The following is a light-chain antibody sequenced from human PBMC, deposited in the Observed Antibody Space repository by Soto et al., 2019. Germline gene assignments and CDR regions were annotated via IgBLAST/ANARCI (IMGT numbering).Light chain of an antibody. J-gene: IGLJ1*01. V-gene: IGLV1-44*01. CDR3: AAWDDSLNGHV. CDR1: SSNIGTSS. CDR2: TTN. Sequence: QSALTQPHSASGTPGQRVTISCSGSSSNIGTSSVHWFQQLPGTAPKLLISTTNQRPSGVPERFTGSKSGTSASLAISGLQSEDEAEYYCAAWDDSLNGHVFGTGTKVTV.